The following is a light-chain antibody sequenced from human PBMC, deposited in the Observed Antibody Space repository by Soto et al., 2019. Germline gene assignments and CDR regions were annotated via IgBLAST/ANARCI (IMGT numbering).Light chain of an antibody. CDR2: AAS. CDR1: QGIRSY. CDR3: LQHNSYPWT. Sequence: DIQFAHSPSFLSSSVGDRVTHHFRASQGIRSYLAWYQQKPGKAPKLLIYAASSLQSGVPSRFSGSGSGTEFTLTISSLQPEDFATYYCLQHNSYPWTFGQGTKVDIK. J-gene: IGKJ1*01. V-gene: IGKV1-9*01.